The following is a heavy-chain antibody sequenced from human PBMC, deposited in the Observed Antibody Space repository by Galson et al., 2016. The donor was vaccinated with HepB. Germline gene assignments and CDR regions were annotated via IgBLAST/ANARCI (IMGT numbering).Heavy chain of an antibody. CDR1: GGSISSYY. CDR2: IYSDGST. Sequence: SETLSLTCTVSGGSISSYYWTWIRQPAGKGLEWIGRIYSDGSTNYNPSLKTRATMSIDTSKNQFSLRLRSVTAADTAVYYCAKEEIGWFDPWGRGTLVTVSS. J-gene: IGHJ5*02. V-gene: IGHV4-4*07. D-gene: IGHD3-10*01. CDR3: AKEEIGWFDP.